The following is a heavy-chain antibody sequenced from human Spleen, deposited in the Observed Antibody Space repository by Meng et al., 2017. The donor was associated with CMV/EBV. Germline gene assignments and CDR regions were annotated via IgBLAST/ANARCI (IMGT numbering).Heavy chain of an antibody. CDR3: ARDRRIAVAATRYYYGMDV. V-gene: IGHV3-49*04. CDR2: IRSKAYGGTT. Sequence: GGSLRLSCTASGFTFGDYAMSWVRQAPGKGLEWVGFIRSKAYGGTTEYAASVKGRFTISRDDSKSIAYLQMNSLKTEDTAVYYCARDRRIAVAATRYYYGMDVWGQGTTVTVSS. CDR1: GFTFGDYA. J-gene: IGHJ6*02. D-gene: IGHD6-19*01.